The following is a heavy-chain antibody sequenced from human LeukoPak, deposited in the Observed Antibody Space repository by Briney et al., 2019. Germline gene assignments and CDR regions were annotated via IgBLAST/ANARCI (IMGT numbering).Heavy chain of an antibody. D-gene: IGHD6-13*01. CDR1: GGSFSGYY. CDR2: INHSGST. J-gene: IGHJ4*02. Sequence: SETLSLTCAVYGGSFSGYYWSWIRQPPGKGLEWIGEINHSGSTNYNPSLKSRVTISVDTSKNQLSLKLSSVTAADTAVYYCARVKRHCRIGYSSSWSWYDYWGQGTLVTVSS. V-gene: IGHV4-34*01. CDR3: ARVKRHCRIGYSSSWSWYDY.